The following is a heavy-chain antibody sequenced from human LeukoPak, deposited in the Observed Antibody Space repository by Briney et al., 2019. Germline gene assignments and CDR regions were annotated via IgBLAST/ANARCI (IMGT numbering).Heavy chain of an antibody. CDR2: IYQSGSS. Sequence: PSETLSLTCAVSGGSIGSRNWWSWVGQPPGKGLQWIGEIYQSGSSIYNPSLRSRVTMSVDKSKDQLSLKLSSVTAADTAVYYCARGIGAADFWGQGILVTVSS. V-gene: IGHV4-4*02. CDR3: ARGIGAADF. CDR1: GGSIGSRNW. J-gene: IGHJ4*02. D-gene: IGHD3-16*01.